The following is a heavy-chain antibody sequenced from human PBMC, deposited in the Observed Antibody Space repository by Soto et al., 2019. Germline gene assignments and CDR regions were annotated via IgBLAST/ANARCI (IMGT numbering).Heavy chain of an antibody. D-gene: IGHD6-19*01. CDR3: ARADSSGWYLVDY. CDR2: IYYSGST. J-gene: IGHJ4*02. Sequence: SETLSLTCSVSGGSIRSGGYCWTWIRQHPGKGLEWIGYIYYSGSTYYNPSLKSRVTISVDTSKNQFSLKLSSVTAADTAVYYCARADSSGWYLVDYWGQGTLVTVS. CDR1: GGSIRSGGYC. V-gene: IGHV4-31*03.